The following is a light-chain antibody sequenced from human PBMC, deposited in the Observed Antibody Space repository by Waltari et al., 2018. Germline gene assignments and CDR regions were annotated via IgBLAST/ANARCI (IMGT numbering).Light chain of an antibody. CDR3: QSYDSSLSASV. Sequence: SVLTQPPSVSGAPGQRVTISCAGPSSNIGAGYDVHWYQHLPGTAPKLLIYVNNNRPSGVPDRFSGSKSGTSASLAITGLQAEDEADYYCQSYDSSLSASVFGGGTKVTVL. J-gene: IGLJ2*01. CDR1: SSNIGAGYD. V-gene: IGLV1-40*01. CDR2: VNN.